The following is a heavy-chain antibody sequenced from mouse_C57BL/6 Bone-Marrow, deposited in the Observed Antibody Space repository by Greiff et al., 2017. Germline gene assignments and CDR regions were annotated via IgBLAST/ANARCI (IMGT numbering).Heavy chain of an antibody. J-gene: IGHJ1*03. Sequence: QVQLQQPGAELVKPGASVKLSCKASGYTFTSYWMHWVKQRPGQGLEWIGMIHPNSGSTNYNEKFKSKATLTVDKSSSTAYMQLSSLTSEDSAVYYCARSPSTVVATRYFDVWGTGTTGTVSS. D-gene: IGHD1-1*01. CDR3: ARSPSTVVATRYFDV. CDR1: GYTFTSYW. V-gene: IGHV1-64*01. CDR2: IHPNSGST.